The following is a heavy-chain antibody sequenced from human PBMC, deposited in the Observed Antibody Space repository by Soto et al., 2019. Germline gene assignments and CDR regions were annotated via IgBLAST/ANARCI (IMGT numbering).Heavy chain of an antibody. CDR2: ISGSGGST. Sequence: GGSLRLSCAASGFTFSSYAMSWVRQAPGKGLEWVSAISGSGGSTYYADSVKGRFTISRDNSKNTLYLQMNSQRAEDTGVYYCAISGSSAHDAFDIWGQGTMVTVSS. J-gene: IGHJ3*02. CDR1: GFTFSSYA. D-gene: IGHD2-15*01. CDR3: AISGSSAHDAFDI. V-gene: IGHV3-23*01.